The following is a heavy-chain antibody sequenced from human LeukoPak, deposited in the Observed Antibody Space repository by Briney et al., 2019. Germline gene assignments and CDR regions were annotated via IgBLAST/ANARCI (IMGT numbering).Heavy chain of an antibody. V-gene: IGHV3-30-3*01. Sequence: GGSLRLSCAASGFTFSSYAMHWVRQAPGKGLEWVAVISYDGSNKYYADSVKGRFTISRDNSKNTLYLQMNSLRAEDTAVYYXXXXXXXXDFWSGYLDVWGQGTTVTVSS. CDR2: ISYDGSNK. D-gene: IGHD3-3*01. J-gene: IGHJ6*02. CDR3: XXXXXXXDFWSGYLDV. CDR1: GFTFSSYA.